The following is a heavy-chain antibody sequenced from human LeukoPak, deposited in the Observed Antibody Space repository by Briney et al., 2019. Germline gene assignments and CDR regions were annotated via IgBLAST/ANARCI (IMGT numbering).Heavy chain of an antibody. CDR1: GGSISGYY. J-gene: IGHJ4*02. Sequence: SGTLSLTCTVSGGSISGYYWSWLRQPPGKGLEWIGHFYNTGSTNYNASLKSRVTISEDTSKSQFSLRLNSVTAADTAMYYCARLRSNYDSSGSFGNYLDYWGRGTLVTVSS. CDR3: ARLRSNYDSSGSFGNYLDY. CDR2: FYNTGST. V-gene: IGHV4-59*08. D-gene: IGHD3-22*01.